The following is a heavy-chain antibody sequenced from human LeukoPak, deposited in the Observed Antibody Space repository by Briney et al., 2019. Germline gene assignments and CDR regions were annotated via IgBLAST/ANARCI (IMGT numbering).Heavy chain of an antibody. J-gene: IGHJ6*02. CDR2: MNPNSGNT. D-gene: IGHD5-18*01. CDR1: GYTFTSYD. Sequence: GASVKVSCKASGYTFTSYDINWVRQATGQGLEWMGWMNPNSGNTGYAQKFQGRVTMTRNTSISTAYMELSSLRSEDTAVYYCARGGRGYNYGKINPYYYGMDVWGQGTTVTVSS. CDR3: ARGGRGYNYGKINPYYYGMDV. V-gene: IGHV1-8*01.